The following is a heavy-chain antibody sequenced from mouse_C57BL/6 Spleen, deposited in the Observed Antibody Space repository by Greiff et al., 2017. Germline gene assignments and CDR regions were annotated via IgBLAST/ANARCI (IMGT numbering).Heavy chain of an antibody. CDR3: ARQDYGSSYGY. J-gene: IGHJ2*01. Sequence: EVNLVESGGGLVKPGGSLKLSCAAYGFTFSSYTMSWVRQTPEKRLEWVATISGGGGNTYYPDSVKGRFTISRDNAKNTLYLQMSSLRSEDTALYYCARQDYGSSYGYWGQGTTLTVSS. V-gene: IGHV5-9*01. CDR2: ISGGGGNT. CDR1: GFTFSSYT. D-gene: IGHD1-1*01.